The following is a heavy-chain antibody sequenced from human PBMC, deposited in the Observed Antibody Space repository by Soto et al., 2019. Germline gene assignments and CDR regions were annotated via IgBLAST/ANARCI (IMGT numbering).Heavy chain of an antibody. V-gene: IGHV1-3*05. CDR2: INAGNGNT. CDR1: GYTFTIYA. Sequence: QVQLVQSGAEEKKPGASVKVSCKASGYTFTIYAMHWVRQAPGQRLEWMGWINAGNGNTKYSQKFQGRVTITRDTSASTAYMELSSMRSEDTAVYSCARSIVVVTALDYWGQGTLVTVSS. CDR3: ARSIVVVTALDY. J-gene: IGHJ4*02. D-gene: IGHD2-21*02.